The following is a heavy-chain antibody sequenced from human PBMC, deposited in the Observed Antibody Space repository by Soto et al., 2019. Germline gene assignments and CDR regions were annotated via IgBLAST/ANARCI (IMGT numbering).Heavy chain of an antibody. CDR3: ARDLRTVAGTVGSVVDY. Sequence: GGSLRLSCAASGFTFSSYSMNWVSQAPGKGLEWVSYISSSSSTIYYADSVKGRFTISRDNAKNSLYLQMNSLRAEDTAVYYCARDLRTVAGTVGSVVDYWGQGTLVTVSS. V-gene: IGHV3-48*01. CDR1: GFTFSSYS. J-gene: IGHJ4*02. D-gene: IGHD6-19*01. CDR2: ISSSSSTI.